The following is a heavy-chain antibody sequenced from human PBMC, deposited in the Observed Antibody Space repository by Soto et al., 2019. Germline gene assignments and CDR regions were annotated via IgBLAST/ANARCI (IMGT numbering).Heavy chain of an antibody. CDR2: IYPGDSDT. V-gene: IGHV5-51*01. J-gene: IGHJ4*02. Sequence: PGESLKISCKGSGYSFTSYWIGWVRQIPGKGLEWMGIIYPGDSDTRYSPSFQGQVTISADKSISTAYLQWSSLKASDTAMYYCARARTIVVVTAIPPEFDYWGQGTLVTVSS. CDR1: GYSFTSYW. CDR3: ARARTIVVVTAIPPEFDY. D-gene: IGHD2-21*02.